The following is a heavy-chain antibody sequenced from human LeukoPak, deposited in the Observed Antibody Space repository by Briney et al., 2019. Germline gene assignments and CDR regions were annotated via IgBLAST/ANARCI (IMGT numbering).Heavy chain of an antibody. D-gene: IGHD3-10*01. CDR3: ARDRALWFGEAYGMDV. J-gene: IGHJ6*02. V-gene: IGHV3-66*01. CDR1: GFTVSSNY. Sequence: GGSLRLSCAASGFTVSSNYMSWVRQAPGKGLEWVSVIYSGGSTYYSDSVKGRFTISRDNSKNTLYLQMNSLRAEDTAVYYCARDRALWFGEAYGMDVWGQGTTVTVSS. CDR2: IYSGGST.